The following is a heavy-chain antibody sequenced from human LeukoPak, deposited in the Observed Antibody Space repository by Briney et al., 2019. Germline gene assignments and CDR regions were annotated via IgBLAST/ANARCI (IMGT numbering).Heavy chain of an antibody. Sequence: SETLSLTCTVSGGSISSSSYYWGWIRQPPGKGLEWIGSIYYSGSTYYNPSLKSRVTISVDTSKNQFSLKLSSVTAADTAVYYCARDHMTTVTPYYFDYWGQGTLVTVSS. J-gene: IGHJ4*02. D-gene: IGHD4-17*01. V-gene: IGHV4-39*07. CDR1: GGSISSSSYY. CDR2: IYYSGST. CDR3: ARDHMTTVTPYYFDY.